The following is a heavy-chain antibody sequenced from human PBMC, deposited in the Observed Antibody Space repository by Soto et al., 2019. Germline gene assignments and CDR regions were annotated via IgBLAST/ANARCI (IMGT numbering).Heavy chain of an antibody. J-gene: IGHJ6*02. CDR2: ISSSSSYI. CDR1: GFTFSSYS. CDR3: ARDKAMRQQGSYYYYYGMDV. D-gene: IGHD6-13*01. Sequence: EVQLVESGGGLVKPGGSLRLSCAASGFTFSSYSMNWVRQAPGKGLEWVSSISSSSSYIYYADSVKGRFTISRDNAKNSLYLQMNSLRAEDTAVYYCARDKAMRQQGSYYYYYGMDVWGQGTTVTVSS. V-gene: IGHV3-21*01.